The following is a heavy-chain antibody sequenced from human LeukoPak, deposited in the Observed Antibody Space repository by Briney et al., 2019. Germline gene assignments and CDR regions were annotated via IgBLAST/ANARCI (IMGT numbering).Heavy chain of an antibody. CDR3: ARVKSSGWGIGFAY. CDR2: IYYSGST. CDR1: GYSIRSGYY. Sequence: PSETLSLTCTVSGYSIRSGYYWGWIRQPPGKGLEWIGSIYYSGSTYYNPSLKSRVTTSVDTSKNQFSLKLSSVTAADTAVYYCARVKSSGWGIGFAYWGQGTLVTVSS. V-gene: IGHV4-38-2*02. J-gene: IGHJ4*02. D-gene: IGHD6-19*01.